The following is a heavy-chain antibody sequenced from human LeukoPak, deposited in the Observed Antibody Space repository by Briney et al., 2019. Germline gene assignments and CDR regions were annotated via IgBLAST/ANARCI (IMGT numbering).Heavy chain of an antibody. V-gene: IGHV1-2*02. J-gene: IGHJ1*01. Sequence: GASVKVSCKASGYTFTDYYMHWVRQAPGQGLEWMGWINPNSGGTNYAQKFQGRVTMTRDTSISTAYIDLSRLTSDDTAVYYCARGSDGDYVGAATFQHWGQGTLVTVSS. CDR1: GYTFTDYY. D-gene: IGHD4-17*01. CDR3: ARGSDGDYVGAATFQH. CDR2: INPNSGGT.